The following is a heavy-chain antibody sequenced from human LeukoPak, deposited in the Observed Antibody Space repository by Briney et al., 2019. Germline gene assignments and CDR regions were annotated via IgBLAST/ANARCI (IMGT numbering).Heavy chain of an antibody. CDR3: AKGISPRPLVEWGSFYYFDY. Sequence: GASVKVSCKASGYTFTSYDINWVRQATGQGLEWMGWMNPNSGNTGYAQKFQGRVTMTRNTSISTAYMELSSLRSEDTAVYYCAKGISPRPLVEWGSFYYFDYWGQGTLVTVSS. V-gene: IGHV1-8*01. D-gene: IGHD3-3*01. J-gene: IGHJ4*02. CDR2: MNPNSGNT. CDR1: GYTFTSYD.